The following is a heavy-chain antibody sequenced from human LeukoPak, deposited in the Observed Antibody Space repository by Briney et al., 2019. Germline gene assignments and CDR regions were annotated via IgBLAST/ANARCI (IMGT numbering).Heavy chain of an antibody. CDR2: MYSNGNI. CDR1: GGSISSYY. Sequence: SETLSLACSISGGSISSYYWTWIRQPPGKGLECIGYMYSNGNINYNPSLKSRVTISIDTSKNQFSLKLSSVTAADTALYYCARVAGGGFDPWGQGTLVTVSS. V-gene: IGHV4-59*01. D-gene: IGHD1-1*01. CDR3: ARVAGGGFDP. J-gene: IGHJ5*02.